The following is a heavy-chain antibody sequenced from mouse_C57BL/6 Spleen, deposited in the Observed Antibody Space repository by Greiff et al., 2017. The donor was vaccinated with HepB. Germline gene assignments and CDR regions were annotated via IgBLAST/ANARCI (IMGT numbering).Heavy chain of an antibody. D-gene: IGHD1-1*01. CDR1: GYAFSSYW. J-gene: IGHJ2*01. CDR3: GMRAVVAGNFDY. Sequence: VQLQQSGAELVKPGASVKISCKASGYAFSSYWMNWVKQRPGQGLEWIGQIYPGDGDTNYNGKFKGKATLTADKSSSTAYMQLSSLTSEDSAVYFCGMRAVVAGNFDYWGQGTTLTVSS. CDR2: IYPGDGDT. V-gene: IGHV1-80*01.